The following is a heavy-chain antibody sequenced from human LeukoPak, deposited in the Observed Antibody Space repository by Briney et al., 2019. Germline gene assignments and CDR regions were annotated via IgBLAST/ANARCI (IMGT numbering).Heavy chain of an antibody. V-gene: IGHV3-7*01. Sequence: GGSLRPSCAASEFAFSSYWMSWVPKGPGKGLEWVANIKQVGSEKNYVGSVKGRFTISRDNATNSLYLQMNSLRAEDTAVYYCARVEVDYSNYLGVIWFDPWGQGTLVTVSS. J-gene: IGHJ5*02. CDR2: IKQVGSEK. CDR1: EFAFSSYW. CDR3: ARVEVDYSNYLGVIWFDP. D-gene: IGHD4-11*01.